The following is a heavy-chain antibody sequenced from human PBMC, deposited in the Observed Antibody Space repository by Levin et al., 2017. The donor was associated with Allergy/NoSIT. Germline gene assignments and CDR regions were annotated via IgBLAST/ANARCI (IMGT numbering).Heavy chain of an antibody. J-gene: IGHJ6*03. CDR1: GFTFSSYG. V-gene: IGHV3-33*01. CDR3: VSSSSSFHYYMDV. CDR2: IWYDGSNK. D-gene: IGHD6-13*01. Sequence: PGGSLRLSCAASGFTFSSYGMHWVRQAPGKGLEWVAIIWYDGSNKHYADSVKGRFTISRDNSKNTLYLQMNSLRAEDTAVYYCVSSSSSFHYYMDVWGQGTTVTVSS.